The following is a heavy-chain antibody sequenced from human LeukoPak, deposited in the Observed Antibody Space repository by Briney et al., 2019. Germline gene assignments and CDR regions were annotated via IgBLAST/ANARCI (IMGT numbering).Heavy chain of an antibody. CDR2: ISGSSGAT. D-gene: IGHD3-22*01. CDR1: GFAFSRND. V-gene: IGHV3-23*01. Sequence: GGSLRLSCAASGFAFSRNDMFWVRQAPGKGLEWVSCISGSSGATYYADSVRGRFTISRDNSKNTLYLQMNSLRAEDTAVYYCAKGTDYYDSSGYSAFDIWGQGTMVTVSS. CDR3: AKGTDYYDSSGYSAFDI. J-gene: IGHJ3*02.